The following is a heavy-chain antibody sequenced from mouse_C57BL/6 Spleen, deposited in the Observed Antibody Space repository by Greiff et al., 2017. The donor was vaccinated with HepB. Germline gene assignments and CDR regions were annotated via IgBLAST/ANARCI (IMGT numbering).Heavy chain of an antibody. CDR1: GYTSTDYN. V-gene: IGHV1-18*01. Sequence: EVKLEESGPELVKPGASVKIPCKASGYTSTDYNMDWVKQSHGKSLEWIGDINPNNGGTIYNQKFKGKATLTVDKSSSTAYMELRSLTSEDTAVYYCARGDYGNYYAMDYWGQGTSVTVSS. J-gene: IGHJ4*01. CDR3: ARGDYGNYYAMDY. D-gene: IGHD1-1*02. CDR2: INPNNGGT.